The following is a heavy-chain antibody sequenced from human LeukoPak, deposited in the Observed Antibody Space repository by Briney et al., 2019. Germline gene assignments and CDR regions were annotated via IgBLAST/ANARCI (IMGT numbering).Heavy chain of an antibody. CDR2: ISSEGSST. Sequence: GGSLRLSCAASGFTFSIYWMHWVRQAPGKGLVWVSRISSEGSSTTYADSVKGRFTISRDNAKDTLYLQMNSLRAEDTAVYYCARGDYYDSSGYSGSPGWFDPWGQGTLVTVSS. J-gene: IGHJ5*02. D-gene: IGHD3-22*01. V-gene: IGHV3-74*01. CDR1: GFTFSIYW. CDR3: ARGDYYDSSGYSGSPGWFDP.